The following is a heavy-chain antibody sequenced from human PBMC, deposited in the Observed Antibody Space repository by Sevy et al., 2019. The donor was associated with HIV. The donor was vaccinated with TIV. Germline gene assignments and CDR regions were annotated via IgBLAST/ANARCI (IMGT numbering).Heavy chain of an antibody. V-gene: IGHV4-59*01. Sequence: SETLSLTCTVSGGSISSYYWSWIRQPPGKGLEWIRYIYYSGSTNYNPSLKSRVTISVDTSKNQFSLKLSSVTAADTAVYYCAREWNRKDAFDIWGQGTMVTVSS. J-gene: IGHJ3*02. CDR2: IYYSGST. CDR1: GGSISSYY. D-gene: IGHD1-1*01. CDR3: AREWNRKDAFDI.